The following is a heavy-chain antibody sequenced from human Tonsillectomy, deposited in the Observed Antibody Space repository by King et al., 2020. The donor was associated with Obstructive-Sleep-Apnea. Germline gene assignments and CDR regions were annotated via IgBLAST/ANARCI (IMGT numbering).Heavy chain of an antibody. CDR3: ARASEIENYFDY. CDR2: ISYDGSNR. V-gene: IGHV3-30*04. CDR1: GFTFSSYG. Sequence: VQLVESGGGVVQPGRSLRLSCVASGFTFSSYGMHWVRQAPGKGLEWGAVISYDGSNRYYPDSVKGRFTISRDNSKNTLYVDMNSLSPEDTAVYYCARASEIENYFDYWGQGALVTVSS. J-gene: IGHJ4*02. D-gene: IGHD1-14*01.